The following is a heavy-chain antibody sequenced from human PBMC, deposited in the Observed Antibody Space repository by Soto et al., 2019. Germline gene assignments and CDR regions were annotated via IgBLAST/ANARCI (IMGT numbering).Heavy chain of an antibody. CDR2: ISGTGDTT. CDR3: AKGYCSSTSCSFDY. D-gene: IGHD2-2*01. Sequence: GGSLRLSCAASGFTFTNFAMNWVRQAPGKGLEWVSVISGTGDTTYNADSVKGLFTISRDNSMNTAFLQMNSLRAEDTALYYCAKGYCSSTSCSFDYWGQGTLVTVSS. V-gene: IGHV3-23*01. J-gene: IGHJ4*02. CDR1: GFTFTNFA.